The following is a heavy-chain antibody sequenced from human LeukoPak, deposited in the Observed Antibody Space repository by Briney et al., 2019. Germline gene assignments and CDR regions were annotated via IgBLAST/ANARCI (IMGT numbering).Heavy chain of an antibody. J-gene: IGHJ6*03. CDR2: IIPIFGTA. D-gene: IGHD2-2*01. CDR3: ARDIVVVPAAMRSAEGYYYYMDV. V-gene: IGHV1-69*05. Sequence: SVKVSCKASGGTFSSYAISWVRQAPGQGLEWMGRIIPIFGTANYAQKFQGRVTITTDESTSTAYMELSSLRSEDTAVYYCARDIVVVPAAMRSAEGYYYYMDVWGKGTTVTVSS. CDR1: GGTFSSYA.